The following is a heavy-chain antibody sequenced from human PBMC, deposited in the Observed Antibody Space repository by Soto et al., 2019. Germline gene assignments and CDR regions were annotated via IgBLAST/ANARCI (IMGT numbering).Heavy chain of an antibody. V-gene: IGHV3-33*01. CDR3: ARGDYYDISGPFSDAFDI. D-gene: IGHD3-22*01. CDR1: GFTFSSYG. CDR2: IWYDGSNK. J-gene: IGHJ3*02. Sequence: GGSLRLSCAASGFTFSSYGMHWVRQAPGKGLEWVAVIWYDGSNKYYADSVKGRFTISRDNSKNTLYLQMNSLRAEDTAVYYCARGDYYDISGPFSDAFDIWGQGTMVTVSS.